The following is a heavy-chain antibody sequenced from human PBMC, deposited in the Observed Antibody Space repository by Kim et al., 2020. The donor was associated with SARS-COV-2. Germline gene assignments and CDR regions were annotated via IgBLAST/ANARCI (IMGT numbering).Heavy chain of an antibody. V-gene: IGHV3-21*01. CDR1: GFTFSSYS. J-gene: IGHJ4*01. D-gene: IGHD2-21*02. Sequence: GGSLRPSCAASGFTFSSYSMNWVRQAPGKGLEWVSSISSSSSYIYYADSVKGRFTIFRDNDKNSLYLQMNSLRAEDTAVYYCARDIGGEYCGGDCYPYYFDYWGQRTLVTVSS. CDR2: ISSSSSYI. CDR3: ARDIGGEYCGGDCYPYYFDY.